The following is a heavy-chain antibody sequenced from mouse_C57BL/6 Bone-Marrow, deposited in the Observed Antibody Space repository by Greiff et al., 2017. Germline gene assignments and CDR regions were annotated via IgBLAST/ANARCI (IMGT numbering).Heavy chain of an antibody. J-gene: IGHJ4*01. V-gene: IGHV1-50*01. Sequence: QVQLQQPGAELVKPGASVKLSCKASGYTFTSYWMQWVKQRPGQGLEWIGEIDPSDSYPNYNQKFKGTATLTVDTSSSTAYMQLSILTSEDSAVYGCTSDYGVNYYALEVWGQGTTVTVSS. D-gene: IGHD2-4*01. CDR1: GYTFTSYW. CDR3: TSDYGVNYYALEV. CDR2: IDPSDSYP.